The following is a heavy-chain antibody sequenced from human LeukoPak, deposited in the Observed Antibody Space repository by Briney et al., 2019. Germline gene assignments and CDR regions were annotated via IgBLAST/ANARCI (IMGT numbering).Heavy chain of an antibody. J-gene: IGHJ4*02. V-gene: IGHV3-48*01. D-gene: IGHD2-8*01. CDR1: GFTFSSYS. CDR3: ARMKGIVPR. CDR2: ISSSSSTI. Sequence: GGSLRLSCAASGFTFSSYSMNWVRQAPGKGLEWVSYISSSSSTIYYADSVKGRFTISRGNAKNSLYLQMNSLRAEDTAVYYCARMKGIVPRWGQGTLVTVSS.